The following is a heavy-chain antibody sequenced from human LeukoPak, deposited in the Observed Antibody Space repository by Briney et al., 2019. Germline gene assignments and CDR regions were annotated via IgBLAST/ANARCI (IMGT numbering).Heavy chain of an antibody. Sequence: PGGSLRLSCVVSGFNVSSNYVSWVRQAPGKGLEWVSVIYSGGSTYYADSVKGRFTISRDDSENTVYLQMNSLRAEDTAVYYCARVTFGDSIPGYWGQGTLVTVSS. D-gene: IGHD3-10*01. CDR2: IYSGGST. V-gene: IGHV3-53*01. CDR3: ARVTFGDSIPGY. CDR1: GFNVSSNY. J-gene: IGHJ4*02.